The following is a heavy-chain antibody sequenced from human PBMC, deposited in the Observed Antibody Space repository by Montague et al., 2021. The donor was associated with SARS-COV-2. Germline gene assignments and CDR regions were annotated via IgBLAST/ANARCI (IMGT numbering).Heavy chain of an antibody. Sequence: CAISGDSVSSNSVAWSWIRQPPSRGLEWLGRTYYRSKWYSDYAPXVRCRLTVNPDASKNEFSLELNYVTPEDTAVYYCVRYSGWFYFDFWGQGTLVTVSS. CDR2: TYYRSKWYS. CDR1: GDSVSSNSVA. CDR3: VRYSGWFYFDF. J-gene: IGHJ4*02. D-gene: IGHD6-19*01. V-gene: IGHV6-1*01.